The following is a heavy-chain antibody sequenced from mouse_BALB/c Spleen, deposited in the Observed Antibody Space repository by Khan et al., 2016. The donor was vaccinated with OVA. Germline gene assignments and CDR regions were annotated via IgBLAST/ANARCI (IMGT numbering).Heavy chain of an antibody. D-gene: IGHD2-10*01. CDR1: GFSLTNYG. Sequence: QMQLKESGPGLAAPSQSLSITCTISGFSLTNYGVHWIRQPPGKGLEWLVVIWSDGSTTYNSALQSRLTITKDNSQSQVFLKMNGLQTDDTAIYFCARQPYYHYNIMDYWGQGTSVTVSS. CDR3: ARQPYYHYNIMDY. J-gene: IGHJ4*01. CDR2: IWSDGST. V-gene: IGHV2-6-1*01.